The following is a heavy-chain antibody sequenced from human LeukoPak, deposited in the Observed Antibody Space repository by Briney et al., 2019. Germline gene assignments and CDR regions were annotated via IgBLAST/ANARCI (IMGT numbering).Heavy chain of an antibody. Sequence: PSETLSLTCTVSGGSISSSSYYWGWIRQPPGKGLEWIGSIYYSGSTYYNPSLKSRVTISVDTSKNQFSLKLSSVTAADTAVYYCARQVGVRPFDYWGQGTLVTVSS. V-gene: IGHV4-39*01. CDR3: ARQVGVRPFDY. D-gene: IGHD1-26*01. J-gene: IGHJ4*02. CDR2: IYYSGST. CDR1: GGSISSSSYY.